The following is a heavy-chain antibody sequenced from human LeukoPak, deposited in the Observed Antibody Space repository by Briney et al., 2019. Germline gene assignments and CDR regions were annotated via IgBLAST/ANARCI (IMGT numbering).Heavy chain of an antibody. V-gene: IGHV1-2*02. D-gene: IGHD3-3*01. CDR3: ARSQVFGVVIFPPFDY. Sequence: GASVKVSCKASGYTFTGYYMHWVRQAPGQGLEWMGWINPNSGGTNYAQKFQGRVTMTRDTSISTAYMELSRLRSDDTAVYYCARSQVFGVVIFPPFDYWGQGTLVTVSS. CDR1: GYTFTGYY. CDR2: INPNSGGT. J-gene: IGHJ4*02.